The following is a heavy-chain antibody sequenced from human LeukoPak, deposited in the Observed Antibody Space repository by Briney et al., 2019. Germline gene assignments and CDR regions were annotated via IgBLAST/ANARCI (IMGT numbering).Heavy chain of an antibody. J-gene: IGHJ4*02. V-gene: IGHV1-2*02. D-gene: IGHD5-18*01. CDR3: ARGSIQLWLLEY. CDR2: INPNSGGT. Sequence: ASVKVSFKASGYTFTGYYMHWVRQAPGQGLEWMGWINPNSGGTNYAQKFQGRVTMTRDTSISTAYMELSRLRSDDTALYYCARGSIQLWLLEYWGQGTLVTVSS. CDR1: GYTFTGYY.